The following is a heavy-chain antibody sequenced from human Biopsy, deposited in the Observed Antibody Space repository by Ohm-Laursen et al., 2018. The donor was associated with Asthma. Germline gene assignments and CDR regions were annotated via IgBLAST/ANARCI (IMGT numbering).Heavy chain of an antibody. CDR1: GFTVSRDH. Sequence: SLRLSCAASGFTVSRDHMFWVRQAPGKGLEWVSVIYSGGTSHTADSVKGQFTISRDNAKNTVYLQMNSLRAEDSAIYYCAKYSVFYYRGGNDYWGQGIMVTVSS. CDR3: AKYSVFYYRGGNDY. D-gene: IGHD1-26*01. CDR2: IYSGGTS. V-gene: IGHV3-53*01. J-gene: IGHJ4*02.